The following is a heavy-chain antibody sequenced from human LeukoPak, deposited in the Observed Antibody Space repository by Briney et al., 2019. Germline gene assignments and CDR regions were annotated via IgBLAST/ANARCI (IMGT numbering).Heavy chain of an antibody. D-gene: IGHD3-10*01. CDR2: ISWNSGSI. CDR3: AKSMVQGVIITLDY. V-gene: IGHV3-9*01. CDR1: GFTFDDYA. Sequence: GRSLRLSCAASGFTFDDYAMHWVRQAPGKGLEWVSGISWNSGSIGYADSVKGRFTISRDNAKNSLYLQMNSLRAEDTALYYCAKSMVQGVIITLDYWGQGTLVTVSS. J-gene: IGHJ4*02.